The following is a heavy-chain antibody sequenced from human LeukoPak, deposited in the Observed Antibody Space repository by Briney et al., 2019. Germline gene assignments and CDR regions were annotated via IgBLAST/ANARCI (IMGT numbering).Heavy chain of an antibody. J-gene: IGHJ6*02. Sequence: GASVKVSCKASGYTFTGYYMHWVRQAPGQGLEWMGWINPNSGGTNYAQKFQGRVTMTRDTSISTAYMELSRLRSDDTAVYYCARETKILTGYYKRHGMDVWGQGTTVTVSS. CDR3: ARETKILTGYYKRHGMDV. V-gene: IGHV1-2*02. D-gene: IGHD3-9*01. CDR1: GYTFTGYY. CDR2: INPNSGGT.